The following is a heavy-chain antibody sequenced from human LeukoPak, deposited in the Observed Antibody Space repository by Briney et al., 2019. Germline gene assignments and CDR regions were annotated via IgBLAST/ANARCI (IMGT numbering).Heavy chain of an antibody. CDR3: ARTALVPAAAYYYYGMDV. Sequence: RASVKVPCKASGYTFTGYYMHWVRQAPGQGLEWMGWINPNSGGTNYAQKFQGRVTMTRDTSISTAYMELSRLRSDDTAVYYCARTALVPAAAYYYYGMDVWGQGTTVTVSS. CDR1: GYTFTGYY. V-gene: IGHV1-2*02. CDR2: INPNSGGT. J-gene: IGHJ6*02. D-gene: IGHD2-2*01.